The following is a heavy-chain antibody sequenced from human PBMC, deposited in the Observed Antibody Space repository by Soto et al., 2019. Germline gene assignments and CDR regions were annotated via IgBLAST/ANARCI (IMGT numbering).Heavy chain of an antibody. CDR1: GGSLSSGGYY. CDR2: IYYSGST. D-gene: IGHD1-1*01. J-gene: IGHJ4*02. Sequence: SETLSLTCTVSGGSLSSGGYYWSWIRQHPGKGLEWIGYIYYSGSTYYNPSLKSRVTISVDTSKNQFSLKLSSVTAADTAVYYCARDRRTGTVDYWGQGTLVTVSS. V-gene: IGHV4-31*03. CDR3: ARDRRTGTVDY.